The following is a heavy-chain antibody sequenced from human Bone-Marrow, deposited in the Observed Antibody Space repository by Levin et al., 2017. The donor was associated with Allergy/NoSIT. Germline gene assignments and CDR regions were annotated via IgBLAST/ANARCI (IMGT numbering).Heavy chain of an antibody. Sequence: ASVKVSCKASGYTFTSYGISWVRQAPGQGLEWMGWISAYNGNTNYAQKLQGRVTMTTDTSTSTAYMELRSLRSDDTGVYYCARADVGATLTVTTFFSDYWGQGTLVTVS. CDR1: GYTFTSYG. J-gene: IGHJ4*02. CDR3: ARADVGATLTVTTFFSDY. CDR2: ISAYNGNT. V-gene: IGHV1-18*01. D-gene: IGHD4-17*01.